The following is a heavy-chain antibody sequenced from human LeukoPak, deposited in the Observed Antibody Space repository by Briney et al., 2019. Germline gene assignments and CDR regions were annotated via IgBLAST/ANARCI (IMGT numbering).Heavy chain of an antibody. Sequence: GGSLRLSCTASGFTVSNNYMNWVRQAPGKGLEWLALIYSGGTTNYADSVKGRFTISRDNSKNTLYLQMTNVRVEDTAVYYCARDPPGIAASVSGGWGQGTLVTVSS. J-gene: IGHJ4*02. CDR3: ARDPPGIAASVSGG. CDR1: GFTVSNNY. V-gene: IGHV3-53*01. CDR2: IYSGGTT. D-gene: IGHD6-13*01.